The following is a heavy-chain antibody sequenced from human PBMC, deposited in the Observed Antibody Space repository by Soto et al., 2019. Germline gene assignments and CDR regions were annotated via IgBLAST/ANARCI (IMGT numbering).Heavy chain of an antibody. CDR2: MNPNSGNT. V-gene: IGHV1-8*01. J-gene: IGHJ4*02. CDR1: GYTFTSYD. CDR3: ASGGYYYDGSGYYHIDY. D-gene: IGHD3-22*01. Sequence: QVQLVQSGAEVKKRGASVKVSCKASGYTFTSYDINWVRQATGQGLEWMGWMNPNSGNTGYAQKFQGRVTITRNTSRSTAYMERSSLRSEDTAVYYSASGGYYYDGSGYYHIDYWGQGTLVTVAS.